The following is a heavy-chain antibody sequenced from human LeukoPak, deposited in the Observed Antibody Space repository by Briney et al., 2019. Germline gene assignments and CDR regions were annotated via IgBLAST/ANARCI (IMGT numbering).Heavy chain of an antibody. CDR1: GFTFSSYA. J-gene: IGHJ5*02. Sequence: GGSLRLSCAASGFTFSSYAMSWVRQAPGKGPEWVSAISGSGGSTYYADPVKGRFTISRDNSKNTLYLQMNSLRAEDTAVYYCAKDAGYYCSGGSCYRPWFDPWGQGTLVTVSS. CDR2: ISGSGGST. V-gene: IGHV3-23*01. D-gene: IGHD2-15*01. CDR3: AKDAGYYCSGGSCYRPWFDP.